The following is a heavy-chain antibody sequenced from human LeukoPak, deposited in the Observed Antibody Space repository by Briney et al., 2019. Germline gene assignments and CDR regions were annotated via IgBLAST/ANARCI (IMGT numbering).Heavy chain of an antibody. CDR2: ISGSGGST. J-gene: IGHJ5*02. CDR1: GFTFSTNA. D-gene: IGHD2-2*01. CDR3: AKDGGFIVVVPAASFDP. Sequence: AGGSLRLSCAASGFTFSTNAMSWVRQAPGKGLAWVSAISGSGGSTYYADSVKGRFTISRDNSKNTLYLQMNSLRAEDTAVYYCAKDGGFIVVVPAASFDPWGQGTLVTVSS. V-gene: IGHV3-23*01.